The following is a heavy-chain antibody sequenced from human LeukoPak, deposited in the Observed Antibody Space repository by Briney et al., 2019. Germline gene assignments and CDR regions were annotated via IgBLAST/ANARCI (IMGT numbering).Heavy chain of an antibody. CDR3: AAGDGYNLGYYFDY. J-gene: IGHJ4*02. CDR2: IYYSGST. Sequence: TPSETLSLTCTVSGGSISSYYWSWIRQPPGKGLEWIGYIYYSGSTNYNPSLKGRVTISVDTSKNQFSLKLSSVTAADTAVYYCAAGDGYNLGYYFDYWGQGTLVTVSS. D-gene: IGHD5-24*01. CDR1: GGSISSYY. V-gene: IGHV4-59*01.